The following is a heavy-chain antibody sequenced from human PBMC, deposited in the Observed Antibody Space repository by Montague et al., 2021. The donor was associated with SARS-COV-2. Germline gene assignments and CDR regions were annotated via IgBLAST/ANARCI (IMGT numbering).Heavy chain of an antibody. CDR2: IYNSGSS. Sequence: SETLSLTCSVSGDSISHSSFYWGWIRQPPGKGLEWIVRIYNSGSSSYNLSLKSRVTISVDTSKNRFSLNLSSATAADTAVYYCARVPGSWSGYERGYQWGSYYYYYLDVWGKGTSVTVSS. CDR3: ARVPGSWSGYERGYQWGSYYYYYLDV. CDR1: GDSISHSSFY. D-gene: IGHD3-3*01. J-gene: IGHJ6*03. V-gene: IGHV4-39*07.